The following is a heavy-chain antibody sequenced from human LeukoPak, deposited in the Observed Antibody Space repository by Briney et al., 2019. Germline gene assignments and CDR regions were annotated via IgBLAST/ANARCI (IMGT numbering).Heavy chain of an antibody. CDR2: ISWNSGSI. Sequence: GRSLRLSCAAPGFTFDDYAMHWVRQAPGKGLEWVSGISWNSGSIGYADSVKGRFTISRDNAENSLYLQMNSLRAEDTALYYCAKDISGSYYRYFDYWGQGTLVTVSS. J-gene: IGHJ4*02. CDR1: GFTFDDYA. V-gene: IGHV3-9*01. D-gene: IGHD1-26*01. CDR3: AKDISGSYYRYFDY.